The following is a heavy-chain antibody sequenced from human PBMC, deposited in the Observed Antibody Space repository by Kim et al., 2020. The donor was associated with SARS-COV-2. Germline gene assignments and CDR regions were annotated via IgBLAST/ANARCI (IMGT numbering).Heavy chain of an antibody. J-gene: IGHJ6*02. CDR2: VSYDGSNK. CDR1: GFTFSSYG. CDR3: AKRGAAAGTPDYYYYGMDV. D-gene: IGHD6-13*01. Sequence: GGSLRLSCAASGFTFSSYGMHWVRQAPGKGLEWVAVVSYDGSNKYYADSVKGRFTISRDNSKNTLYLQMNSLRAEDTAVYYCAKRGAAAGTPDYYYYGMDVWGQGTTVTVSS. V-gene: IGHV3-30*18.